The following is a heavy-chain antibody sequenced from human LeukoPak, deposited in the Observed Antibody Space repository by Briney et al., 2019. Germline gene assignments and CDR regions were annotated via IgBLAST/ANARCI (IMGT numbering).Heavy chain of an antibody. D-gene: IGHD3-10*01. CDR2: ISAYNGNT. J-gene: IGHJ4*02. Sequence: ASVKVSCKASGYTFTSYGISWVRQAPGQGLEWMGWISAYNGNTNYAQKLQGRVTMTTDTSTGTAYMELRSLRSDDTAVYYCARGPYYYGSGSYHYWGQGTLATVSS. CDR3: ARGPYYYGSGSYHY. CDR1: GYTFTSYG. V-gene: IGHV1-18*04.